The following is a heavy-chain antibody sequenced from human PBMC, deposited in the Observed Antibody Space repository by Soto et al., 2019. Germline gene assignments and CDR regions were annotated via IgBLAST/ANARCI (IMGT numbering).Heavy chain of an antibody. Sequence: EVQLLESGGGLVQPGGSLRLSCAAYGFTFSSYAMRWVRQAPVKGLEWVSAISGSGGSTYYADSVKGRFTISRDNSKHTLYLQMNSLSAEDTAVYYFARRGSGSYYDYWGQGTLVTVSS. V-gene: IGHV3-23*01. CDR2: ISGSGGST. CDR3: ARRGSGSYYDY. J-gene: IGHJ4*02. D-gene: IGHD1-26*01. CDR1: GFTFSSYA.